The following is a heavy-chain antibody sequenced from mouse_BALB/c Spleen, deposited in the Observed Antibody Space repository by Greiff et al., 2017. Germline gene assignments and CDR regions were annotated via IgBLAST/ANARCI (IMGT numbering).Heavy chain of an antibody. CDR3: AYYRYDGWFAY. CDR2: IGGGGST. Sequence: QVQLQQSGPGLVAPSQRLSITCTVSGFSLTDYGVSWIRQPQGKGLEWLGVIGGGGSTSYHSALKSRLSISKDNTKSQVFLKMNSLQTDDTAMYYCAYYRYDGWFAYWGQGTLVTVSA. CDR1: GFSLTDYG. J-gene: IGHJ3*01. D-gene: IGHD2-14*01. V-gene: IGHV2-6-5*01.